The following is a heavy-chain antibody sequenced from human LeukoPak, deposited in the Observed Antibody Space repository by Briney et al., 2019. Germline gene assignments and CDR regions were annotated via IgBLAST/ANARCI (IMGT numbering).Heavy chain of an antibody. J-gene: IGHJ4*02. CDR1: GFTFSSYG. Sequence: GGSLRLSXAASGFTFSSYGMHWVRQAPGKGLEWLAFIRYDGSNKYYADSVKGRFTISRDNSKNTLYLQMNSLRAEDTAVYYCAKGRKVYSSGWYDYWGQGTLVTVSS. D-gene: IGHD6-19*01. CDR3: AKGRKVYSSGWYDY. CDR2: IRYDGSNK. V-gene: IGHV3-30*02.